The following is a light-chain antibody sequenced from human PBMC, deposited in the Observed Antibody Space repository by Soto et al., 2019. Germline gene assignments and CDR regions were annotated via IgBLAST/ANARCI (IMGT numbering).Light chain of an antibody. CDR3: QQYGSSGT. CDR2: GAS. J-gene: IGKJ1*01. CDR1: QSFCSDY. V-gene: IGKV3-20*01. Sequence: DTVVPQSPGTLSLSQGDRATLSCRASQSFCSDYLAWYQQKRGHAPRLLMYGASSRATGIPDRFSGSGSGTDFTLTISILAQEDFGVYYCQQYGSSGTFGQGTKVDIK.